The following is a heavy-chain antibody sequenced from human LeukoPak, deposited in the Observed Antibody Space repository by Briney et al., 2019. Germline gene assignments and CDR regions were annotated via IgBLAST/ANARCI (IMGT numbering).Heavy chain of an antibody. J-gene: IGHJ4*02. D-gene: IGHD1-26*01. CDR3: TTEEGGSAESAHY. V-gene: IGHV3-15*01. Sequence: GGSLRLSCAASGFSFSKAWMSWVRQAPGKGLEWVGRIKIKTEGETTDYAAPVKGRFTISRDDSKNTLYLQMNGLKSEDTAVYYCTTEEGGSAESAHYWGQGTLVAVSS. CDR2: IKIKTEGETT. CDR1: GFSFSKAW.